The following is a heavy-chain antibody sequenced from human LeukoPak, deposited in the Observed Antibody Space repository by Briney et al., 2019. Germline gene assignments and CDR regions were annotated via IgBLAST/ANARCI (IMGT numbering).Heavy chain of an antibody. D-gene: IGHD3-16*02. CDR3: AKAHRDYVWGSYRYYYYMDV. J-gene: IGHJ6*03. CDR2: IRYDGSNK. CDR1: GFTFSSYG. V-gene: IGHV3-30*02. Sequence: PGGSLRLSCAASGFTFSSYGMHWVRQAPGKGLEWVAFIRYDGSNKYYADSVKGRFTISRDNSKNTLYLQMNSLRAEDTAVYYCAKAHRDYVWGSYRYYYYMDVWGKGTTVTISS.